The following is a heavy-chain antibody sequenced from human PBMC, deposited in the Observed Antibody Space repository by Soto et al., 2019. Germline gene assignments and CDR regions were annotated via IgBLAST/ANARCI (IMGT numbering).Heavy chain of an antibody. CDR3: ARGNAGRGWFDP. Sequence: QVQLVQSGAEVKKPGASVKVSCKASGYTFTSYAMHWVHQAPGQRLEWMGWINAGNGNTKYSQKFQGRVTITRDTSASTAYMELSSLRSEDTAVYYCARGNAGRGWFDPWGQGTLVTVSS. V-gene: IGHV1-3*01. CDR1: GYTFTSYA. J-gene: IGHJ5*02. D-gene: IGHD3-10*01. CDR2: INAGNGNT.